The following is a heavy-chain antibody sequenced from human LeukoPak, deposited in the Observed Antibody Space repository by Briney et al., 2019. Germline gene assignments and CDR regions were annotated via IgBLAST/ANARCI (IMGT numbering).Heavy chain of an antibody. CDR1: GGSFSGYY. CDR3: ARGRNAIAIFGVVLNWFDP. D-gene: IGHD3-3*01. CDR2: INHSGST. J-gene: IGHJ5*02. V-gene: IGHV4-34*01. Sequence: SETLSLTCAVYGGSFSGYYWSWIRQPPGKGLEWIGGINHSGSTNYNPSLKSRVTISVDTSKNQFSLKLSSVTAADTAVYYFARGRNAIAIFGVVLNWFDPWGQGTLVTVSS.